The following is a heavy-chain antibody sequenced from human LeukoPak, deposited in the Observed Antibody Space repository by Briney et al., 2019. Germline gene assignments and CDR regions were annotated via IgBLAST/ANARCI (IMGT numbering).Heavy chain of an antibody. J-gene: IGHJ4*02. CDR3: ASENSSGWYGDY. CDR1: GGSISSGGYS. Sequence: PSETLSLTCAVSGGSISSGGYSWSWIRQPPGKGLEWIGYIYHNGNTYYSPSLKSRVTISVDTSKNQFSLKLSSVTAADTAVYYCASENSSGWYGDYWGQGTLVTVSS. D-gene: IGHD6-19*01. V-gene: IGHV4-30-2*01. CDR2: IYHNGNT.